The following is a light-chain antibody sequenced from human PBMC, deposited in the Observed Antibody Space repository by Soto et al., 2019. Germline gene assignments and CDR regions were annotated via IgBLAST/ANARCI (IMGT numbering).Light chain of an antibody. J-gene: IGLJ3*02. Sequence: QAVVTQEPSFSVSPGRTVTLTCGLSSGSVSTSYYSSWYQQTPGQAPRTLIYNTNTRSSGVPDRFSGSILGNKAALTITGAQADDESDYYCVLYMGSGIGVFGGGTKVTVL. CDR2: NTN. CDR3: VLYMGSGIGV. V-gene: IGLV8-61*01. CDR1: SGSVSTSYY.